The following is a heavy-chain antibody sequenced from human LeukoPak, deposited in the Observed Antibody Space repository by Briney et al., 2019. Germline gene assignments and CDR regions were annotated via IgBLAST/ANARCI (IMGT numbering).Heavy chain of an antibody. CDR1: GYTFTNYG. V-gene: IGHV1-69*04. CDR2: IIPMLDIA. Sequence: GASVKVSCKTSGYTFTNYGISWVRQAPGQGLEWMGRIIPMLDIANNAQKFQGRLTITADKSTSTAYMELSSLRSEDTAVYYCAKGNWFDPWGQGTLVTVSS. J-gene: IGHJ5*02. CDR3: AKGNWFDP.